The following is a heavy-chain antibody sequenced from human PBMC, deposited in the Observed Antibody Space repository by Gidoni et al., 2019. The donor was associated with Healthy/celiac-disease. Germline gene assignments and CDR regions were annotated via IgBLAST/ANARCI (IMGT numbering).Heavy chain of an antibody. CDR3: ARDPETTVTTGGVDY. CDR1: GYTFTSYY. Sequence: QVQLVQSGAEVKKPGASVKVSCKASGYTFTSYYMHWVRQAPGQGLEWMGIINPSGGSTSYAQKFQGRVTMTRDTSTSTVYMELSSLRSEDTAVYYCARDPETTVTTGGVDYWGQGTLVTVSS. J-gene: IGHJ4*02. D-gene: IGHD4-17*01. V-gene: IGHV1-46*01. CDR2: INPSGGST.